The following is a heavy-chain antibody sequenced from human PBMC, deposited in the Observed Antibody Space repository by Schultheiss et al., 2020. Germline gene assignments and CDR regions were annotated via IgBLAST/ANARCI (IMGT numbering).Heavy chain of an antibody. J-gene: IGHJ4*02. CDR3: ARDLGATRIDY. CDR2: IWYDGSNK. CDR1: GFPFADYT. D-gene: IGHD1-26*01. Sequence: GGSLRLSCSTSGFPFADYTMSWFRQAPGKGLEWVAVIWYDGSNKYYADSVKGRFTISRDNSKNTLYLQMNSLRAEDTAVYYCARDLGATRIDYWGQGTLVTVSS. V-gene: IGHV3-30*04.